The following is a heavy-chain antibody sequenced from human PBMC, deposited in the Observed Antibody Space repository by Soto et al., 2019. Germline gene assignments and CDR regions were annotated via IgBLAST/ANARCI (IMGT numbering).Heavy chain of an antibody. CDR2: IYFTGST. CDR3: SRDWGSSGWPN. Sequence: SETLSLTCTVSGHSLSSGGYYWSWIRQHPGKGLEWVGYIYFTGSTLYNPSLKSRLAMSLDTSKNQFSLKLGSVTAADTAIYYCSRDWGSSGWPNWGPGTLVTVSS. V-gene: IGHV4-31*03. CDR1: GHSLSSGGYY. D-gene: IGHD6-19*01. J-gene: IGHJ4*02.